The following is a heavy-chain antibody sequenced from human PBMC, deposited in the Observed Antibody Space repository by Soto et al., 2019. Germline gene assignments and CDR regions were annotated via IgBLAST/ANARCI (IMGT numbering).Heavy chain of an antibody. V-gene: IGHV4-59*01. CDR3: ARGVVGYYYYYMDV. Sequence: PSETLSLTCTVSGGSISSYYWSWIRQPPGKGLEWIGYIYYSGSTNYNPSLKSRVTISVDTSKNQFSLKLGSVTAADTAVYYCARGVVGYYYYYMDVWGKGTTVTVSS. J-gene: IGHJ6*03. CDR2: IYYSGST. CDR1: GGSISSYY. D-gene: IGHD2-15*01.